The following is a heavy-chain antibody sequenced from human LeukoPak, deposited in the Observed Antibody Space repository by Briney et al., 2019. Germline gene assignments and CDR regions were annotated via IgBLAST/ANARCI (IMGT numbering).Heavy chain of an antibody. V-gene: IGHV1-8*02. CDR3: AREFDYGGFDY. Sequence: ASVNVSCKASGGTFSSYAISWVRQATGQGLEWMGWMNPNSGNTGYAQKFQGRVTMTRNTSISTAYMELSSLRSEDTAVYYCAREFDYGGFDYWGQGALVTVSS. D-gene: IGHD4-17*01. CDR2: MNPNSGNT. CDR1: GGTFSSYA. J-gene: IGHJ4*02.